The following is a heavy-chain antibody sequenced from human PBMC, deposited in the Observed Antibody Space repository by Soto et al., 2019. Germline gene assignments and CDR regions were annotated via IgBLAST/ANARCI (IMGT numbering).Heavy chain of an antibody. CDR2: IKTDGSIT. J-gene: IGHJ4*02. V-gene: IGHV3-74*01. CDR3: AKDMNSVPEY. CDR1: GFTFSIYW. D-gene: IGHD1-7*01. Sequence: EVQLVESGGGLVQPGGSLRLSCAASGFTFSIYWMYWVRQAPGKGLVWVSRIKTDGSITSYADSVKGRFTVSRDNARDMLYLQMNSLRAEDTAVYYCAKDMNSVPEYWGQGTLVTVSS.